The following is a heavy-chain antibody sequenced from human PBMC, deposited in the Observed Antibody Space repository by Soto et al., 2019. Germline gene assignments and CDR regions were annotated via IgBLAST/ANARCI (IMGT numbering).Heavy chain of an antibody. V-gene: IGHV3-23*01. CDR1: GFTLSNYA. CDR2: VIGSGVNV. D-gene: IGHD3-10*01. CDR3: AKGSAFECKGAICYPFDH. J-gene: IGHJ4*02. Sequence: PGGSLRPSCTASGFTLSNYAINWVRLAPGKRLEWVSSVIGSGVNVFYADSVKGRFTISRDNSKNTVYLEMNSLRADDTAEYFCAKGSAFECKGAICYPFDHWGRGTLVTVSS.